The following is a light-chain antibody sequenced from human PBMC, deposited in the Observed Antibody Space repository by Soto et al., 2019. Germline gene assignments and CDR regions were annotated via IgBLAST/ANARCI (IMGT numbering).Light chain of an antibody. CDR1: QSVSSD. Sequence: EIVMTQSPVTLSVSPGERATLSCRASQSVSSDLAWYQQKRGQAPRLLIYGASTRAIGIPVRFSGSGSGTDFSLTISRLEPEDFAVYYCQQYGSSPITFGQGTRLEIK. CDR3: QQYGSSPIT. CDR2: GAS. J-gene: IGKJ5*01. V-gene: IGKV3-20*01.